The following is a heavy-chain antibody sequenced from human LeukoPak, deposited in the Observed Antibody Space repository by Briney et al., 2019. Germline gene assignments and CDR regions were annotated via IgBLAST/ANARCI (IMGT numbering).Heavy chain of an antibody. CDR3: ARDRGDGYNGAFDI. Sequence: GSLRLSCAASGFTFSNAWMSWVRQAPGKGLEWVSVIYSGGSTYYADSVKGRFTISRDNSKNTLYLQMNSLRAEDTAVYYCARDRGDGYNGAFDIWGQGTMVTVSS. D-gene: IGHD5-24*01. J-gene: IGHJ3*02. CDR2: IYSGGST. CDR1: GFTFSNAW. V-gene: IGHV3-53*01.